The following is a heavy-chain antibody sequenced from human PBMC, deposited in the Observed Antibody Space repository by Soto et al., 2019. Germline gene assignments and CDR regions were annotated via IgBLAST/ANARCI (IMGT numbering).Heavy chain of an antibody. CDR2: IYPGDSDT. CDR3: ARQRPVLRYFDWLFDAFDI. V-gene: IGHV5-51*01. Sequence: WESLKISCKGSGYSFTSYWIGWVRQMPGKGLEWMGIIYPGDSDTRYSPSFQGQVTISADKSISTAYLQWSSLKASDTAMYYCARQRPVLRYFDWLFDAFDIWGQGTTVIVSS. CDR1: GYSFTSYW. D-gene: IGHD3-9*01. J-gene: IGHJ3*02.